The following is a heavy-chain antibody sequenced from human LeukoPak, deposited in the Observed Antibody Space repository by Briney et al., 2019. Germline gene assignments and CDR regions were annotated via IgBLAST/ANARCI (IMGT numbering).Heavy chain of an antibody. J-gene: IGHJ5*02. CDR2: IYHSGST. D-gene: IGHD3-10*01. CDR1: GGSISSSNW. V-gene: IGHV4-4*02. CDR3: ARVAMVRGVNIGFDP. Sequence: SETLSLTCAVSGGSISSSNWWSWVRQPPGKGLEWIGEIYHSGSTNYNPSLKSRVTISVDKSKNQFSLKLSSVTAADTAVYYCARVAMVRGVNIGFDPWGQGTLVTVSS.